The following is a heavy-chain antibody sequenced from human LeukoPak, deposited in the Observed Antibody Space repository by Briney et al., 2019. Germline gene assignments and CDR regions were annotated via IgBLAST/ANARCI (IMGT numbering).Heavy chain of an antibody. D-gene: IGHD3-10*01. CDR3: ASAIMVRGVMRYYFDY. CDR1: GGSISSSSYY. CDR2: IYYSGST. Sequence: SETLSLTCTVSGGSISSSSYYWGWIRQPPGKGLEWIGSIYYSGSTYYNPSLKSRVTISVDTSKNQFSLKLSSVTAADTAVYYCASAIMVRGVMRYYFDYWGQGTLVTVSS. V-gene: IGHV4-39*07. J-gene: IGHJ4*02.